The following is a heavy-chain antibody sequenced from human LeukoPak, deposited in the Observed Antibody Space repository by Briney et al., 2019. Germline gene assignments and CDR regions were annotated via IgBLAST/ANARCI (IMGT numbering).Heavy chain of an antibody. CDR1: GFTFNSYA. V-gene: IGHV3-23*01. D-gene: IGHD3-10*02. J-gene: IGHJ3*02. CDR2: ISSGGDTT. CDR3: ARDVRAYSTSSSAFDI. Sequence: PGGSLRLSCAASGFTFNSYAMRWVRQAPGRGVEGVSAISSGGDTTYYADSVKGRFTSSRDNYKKTLYLQMTSLSAEDTAVYYCARDVRAYSTSSSAFDIWGQGTMVTVSS.